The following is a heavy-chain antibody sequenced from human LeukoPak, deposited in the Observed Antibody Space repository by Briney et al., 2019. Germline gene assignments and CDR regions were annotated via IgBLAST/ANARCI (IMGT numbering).Heavy chain of an antibody. J-gene: IGHJ6*03. CDR2: ISAYNGNT. D-gene: IGHD6-13*01. CDR3: AREGAAAGTSYYYYMDV. Sequence: GASVNVSYTSSVYTFTIYGISWVRQAPGQGLEWRGWISAYNGNTNYAQKLQGRVTMTTDTSTSTAYMELRSLRSDDTAVYYCAREGAAAGTSYYYYMDVWGKGTTVTVSS. V-gene: IGHV1-18*01. CDR1: VYTFTIYG.